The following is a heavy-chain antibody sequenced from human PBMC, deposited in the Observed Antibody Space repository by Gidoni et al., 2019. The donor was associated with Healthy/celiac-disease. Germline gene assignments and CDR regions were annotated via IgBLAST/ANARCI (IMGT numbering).Heavy chain of an antibody. Sequence: EVQLLESGGGLVQPGGSLRLSCAASGFTFSSYAMGWVRQAPGKGLEWVSAISGSGGSTYYADSVKGRFTISRDNSKNTLYLQMNSLRAEDTAVYYCAKTFNGATDAFDIWGQGTMVTVSS. CDR3: AKTFNGATDAFDI. CDR2: ISGSGGST. D-gene: IGHD2-8*01. CDR1: GFTFSSYA. V-gene: IGHV3-23*01. J-gene: IGHJ3*02.